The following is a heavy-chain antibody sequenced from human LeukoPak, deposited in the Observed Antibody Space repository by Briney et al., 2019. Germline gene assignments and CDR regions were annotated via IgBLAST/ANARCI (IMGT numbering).Heavy chain of an antibody. J-gene: IGHJ4*02. D-gene: IGHD3-9*01. V-gene: IGHV1-69*05. CDR1: GGTFSSYA. CDR2: IIPIFGTA. Sequence: VASVKVSCKASGGTFSSYAISWVRQAPGQGLEWMGGIIPIFGTASYAQKFQGRVTMTRDTSTSTVYMELSSLRSEDTAVYYCARSLTGYSSPFLDYWGQGTLVTVSS. CDR3: ARSLTGYSSPFLDY.